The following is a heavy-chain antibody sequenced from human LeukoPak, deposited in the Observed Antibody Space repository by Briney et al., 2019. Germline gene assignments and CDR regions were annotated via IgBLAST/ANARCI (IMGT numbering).Heavy chain of an antibody. CDR3: ARAGATETTHFDY. D-gene: IGHD4-17*01. CDR2: ISASSGNT. V-gene: IGHV1-18*01. J-gene: IGHJ4*02. Sequence: ASVKVSCKASGYSFSIFGMTWVRQAPGHGLEWMGWISASSGNTNYAQKLQDRVTMTTDTSTSTAYMELRSLKSDDTAIYYCARAGATETTHFDYWGQGTLVTVSS. CDR1: GYSFSIFG.